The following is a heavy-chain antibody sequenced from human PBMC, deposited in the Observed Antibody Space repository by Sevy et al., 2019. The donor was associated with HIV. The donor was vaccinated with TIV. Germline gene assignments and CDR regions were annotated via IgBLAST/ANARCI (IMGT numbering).Heavy chain of an antibody. CDR2: ISGSGGST. D-gene: IGHD6-13*01. CDR3: AKQVPTNRIAAAGTGYFQH. V-gene: IGHV3-23*01. Sequence: GGSLRLSCAASGFTFSSYAMSWVRQAPGKGLEWVSAISGSGGSTYYADSVKGRFTISRDKSKNTLYLQMNSLRAEDTAVYYCAKQVPTNRIAAAGTGYFQHWGQGTLVTVSS. CDR1: GFTFSSYA. J-gene: IGHJ1*01.